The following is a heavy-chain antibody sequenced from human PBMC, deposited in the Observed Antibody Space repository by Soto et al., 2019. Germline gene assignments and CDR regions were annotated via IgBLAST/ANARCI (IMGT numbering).Heavy chain of an antibody. D-gene: IGHD7-27*01. CDR2: ISGSGGNT. Sequence: EVQLLESGGGLVQPGGSLRLSCAASGFTFSSYAMSWVRQAPGKGLEWVSAISGSGGNTYYADSVKGRFTISRDNSKNTVYLQMNSLRAEDTAVYYCAKGLTGAPYYGMDVWGQGTTVTVSS. CDR1: GFTFSSYA. J-gene: IGHJ6*02. V-gene: IGHV3-23*01. CDR3: AKGLTGAPYYGMDV.